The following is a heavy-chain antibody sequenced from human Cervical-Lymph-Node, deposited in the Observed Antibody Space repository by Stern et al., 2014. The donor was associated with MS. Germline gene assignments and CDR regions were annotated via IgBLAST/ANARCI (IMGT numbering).Heavy chain of an antibody. V-gene: IGHV3-74*02. CDR1: AFIFSNYW. D-gene: IGHD6-19*01. CDR3: ARGMTSGAYR. J-gene: IGHJ4*02. CDR2: INPDGTSA. Sequence: EMQLVESGGGLVQPGESLRVSCEASAFIFSNYWMHWVRQVPGKGLVWVSHINPDGTSALYADCVKGRFITTRDNARNTLYLQMNSLRAEDTAFYYCARGMTSGAYRWGQGTLVTVSS.